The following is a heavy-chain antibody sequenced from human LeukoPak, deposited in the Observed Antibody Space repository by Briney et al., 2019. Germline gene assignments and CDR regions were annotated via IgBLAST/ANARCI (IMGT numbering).Heavy chain of an antibody. CDR3: ARTKQQLVRSFDC. CDR2: INPNSGGT. D-gene: IGHD6-13*01. CDR1: GYTFTGYY. J-gene: IGHJ4*02. Sequence: ASVKVSCKASGYTFTGYYMHWVRQAPGQGLEWMGWINPNSGGTNYAQKFQGRVTMTRDTSISTAYMELSRLRSDDTAVYYCARTKQQLVRSFDCWGQGTLVTVSS. V-gene: IGHV1-2*02.